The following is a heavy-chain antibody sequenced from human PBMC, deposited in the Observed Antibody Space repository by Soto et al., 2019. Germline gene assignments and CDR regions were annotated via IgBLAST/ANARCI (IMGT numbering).Heavy chain of an antibody. CDR3: ARDGRLASLGDY. CDR2: IYYSGST. J-gene: IGHJ4*02. CDR1: GGSINTVSYY. Sequence: QVQLQESGPGLVKPSQTLSLTCTVSGGSINTVSYYWSWIRQHPGKGLECIGYIYYSGSTYYNPSLKSRVTISADTSKNQFSLKLKSVTAADTAVYYCARDGRLASLGDYWGQGTLVTVSS. D-gene: IGHD6-19*01. V-gene: IGHV4-31*03.